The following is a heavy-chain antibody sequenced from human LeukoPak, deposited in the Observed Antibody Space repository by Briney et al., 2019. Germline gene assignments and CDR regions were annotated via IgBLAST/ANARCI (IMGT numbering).Heavy chain of an antibody. V-gene: IGHV2-70*11. CDR2: IDWDDDK. Sequence: SGPALVKPTQTLTXTCTFSGVSLSTSGMCVSWIRQPPGKALEWLARIDWDDDKYYSTSLKTRLTISKDTSKNQVVLTMTNMDPVDTATYYCARLTGRIAVAGTRGFYYYYYGMDVWGQGTTVTVSS. D-gene: IGHD6-19*01. CDR1: GVSLSTSGMC. J-gene: IGHJ6*02. CDR3: ARLTGRIAVAGTRGFYYYYYGMDV.